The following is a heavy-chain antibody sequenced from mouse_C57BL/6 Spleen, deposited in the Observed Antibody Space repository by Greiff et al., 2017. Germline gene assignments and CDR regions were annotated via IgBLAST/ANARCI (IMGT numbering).Heavy chain of an antibody. V-gene: IGHV3-6*01. J-gene: IGHJ4*01. CDR1: GYSITGGYY. CDR3: AIRAYYSNYYYAMGD. D-gene: IGHD2-5*01. CDR2: ISYDGSN. Sequence: EVKLQESGPGLVKPSQSLSLTCSVTGYSITGGYYWNWIRQFPGNKLEWMCYISYDGSNNYNPSLKNRISITRDTSKNQFFLKLNSVTTEDTATYYCAIRAYYSNYYYAMGDWGQGTSVTVAS.